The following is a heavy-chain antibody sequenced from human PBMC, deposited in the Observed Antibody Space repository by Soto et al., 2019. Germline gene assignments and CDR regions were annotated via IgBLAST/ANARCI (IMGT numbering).Heavy chain of an antibody. Sequence: SETLSLTCAVYGGSFSGYYWSWIRQPPGKGLEWIGEINHSGSTNYNPSLKSRVTISVDTSKNQFSLKLSSVTAADTAVYYCAGGSYDILTGYYIWGQGTLVTVSS. D-gene: IGHD3-9*01. CDR2: INHSGST. CDR3: AGGSYDILTGYYI. CDR1: GGSFSGYY. J-gene: IGHJ4*02. V-gene: IGHV4-34*01.